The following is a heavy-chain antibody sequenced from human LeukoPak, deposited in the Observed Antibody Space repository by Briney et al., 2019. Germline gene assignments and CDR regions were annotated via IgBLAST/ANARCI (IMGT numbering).Heavy chain of an antibody. CDR3: ARDKRQWLVHGDAFDI. J-gene: IGHJ3*02. V-gene: IGHV1-2*06. CDR1: GYTFTCYY. CDR2: INPNSGGT. Sequence: ASVKVSCKASGYTFTCYYMHWVRQAPGQGLEWMGRINPNSGGTNYAQKFQGRVTMTRDTSISTAYMELSRLRSDDTAVYYCARDKRQWLVHGDAFDIWGQGTMVTVSS. D-gene: IGHD6-19*01.